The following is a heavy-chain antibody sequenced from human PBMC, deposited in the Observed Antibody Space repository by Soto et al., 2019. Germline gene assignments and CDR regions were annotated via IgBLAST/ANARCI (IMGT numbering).Heavy chain of an antibody. Sequence: SETLSHTCTVSGGTISSYCWSWIRQHPGKGLEWIGYIYYSGSTNYNPSLKSRVTISVDTSKNQFSLKLSSVTAADTAVYYCARHKEEGSSWYLGGWFDPWGQGTLVTVSS. J-gene: IGHJ5*02. CDR3: ARHKEEGSSWYLGGWFDP. V-gene: IGHV4-59*08. CDR2: IYYSGST. D-gene: IGHD6-13*01. CDR1: GGTISSYC.